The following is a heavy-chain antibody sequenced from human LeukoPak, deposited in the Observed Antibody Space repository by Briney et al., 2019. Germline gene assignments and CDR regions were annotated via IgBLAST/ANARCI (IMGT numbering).Heavy chain of an antibody. CDR1: GFTFSSYW. Sequence: GGSLRLSCAASGFTFSSYWMHWVRQAPGKGLVWVSRINSDGSSTSYADSVKGRFTISRDNAKNTLYLQMNSLRAEDTAVYYCAKGPMATLYFDYWGQGTLVTVSS. V-gene: IGHV3-74*01. J-gene: IGHJ4*02. CDR2: INSDGSST. CDR3: AKGPMATLYFDY. D-gene: IGHD5-24*01.